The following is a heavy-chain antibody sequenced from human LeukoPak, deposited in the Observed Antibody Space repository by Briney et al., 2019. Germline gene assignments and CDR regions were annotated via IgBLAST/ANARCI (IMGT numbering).Heavy chain of an antibody. J-gene: IGHJ5*02. D-gene: IGHD2-15*01. Sequence: ASVKVSCKASGYTFTGYCMHWVRQAPGQGLEWMGWINPNSGGTNYAQKFQGWITMTRDTSISTAYMELSRLRSDDTAVYYCARVYPPVVAATRLRWFDPWGQGTLVTVSS. V-gene: IGHV1-2*04. CDR3: ARVYPPVVAATRLRWFDP. CDR1: GYTFTGYC. CDR2: INPNSGGT.